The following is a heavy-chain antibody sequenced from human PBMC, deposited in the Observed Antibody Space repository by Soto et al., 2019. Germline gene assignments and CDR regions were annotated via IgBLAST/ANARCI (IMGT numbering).Heavy chain of an antibody. Sequence: SETLSLTCAVSGGSISSSNWWSWVRQPPGKGLEWIGEIYHSGSTNYNPSLKSRVTISVDKSKNQFSLKLSSVTAADTAVYYCARARYYDFWSGPTYYYYSMDVWGQGTTVTVSS. CDR2: IYHSGST. V-gene: IGHV4-4*02. CDR1: GGSISSSNW. CDR3: ARARYYDFWSGPTYYYYSMDV. J-gene: IGHJ6*02. D-gene: IGHD3-3*01.